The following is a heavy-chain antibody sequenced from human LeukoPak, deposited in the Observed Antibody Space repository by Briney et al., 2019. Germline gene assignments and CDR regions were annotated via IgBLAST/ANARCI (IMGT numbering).Heavy chain of an antibody. J-gene: IGHJ4*02. Sequence: GESLKISCKGSGYSFSDNWIGWVRQVPGKGLEWMGIIYAGDSDTRYSPSFQGQVTISADRSINTAYLQWSSLKASDTATYYCARHYYDTTGYYPPLDWGQGTLVTVSS. CDR3: ARHYYDTTGYYPPLD. V-gene: IGHV5-51*01. CDR1: GYSFSDNW. CDR2: IYAGDSDT. D-gene: IGHD3-22*01.